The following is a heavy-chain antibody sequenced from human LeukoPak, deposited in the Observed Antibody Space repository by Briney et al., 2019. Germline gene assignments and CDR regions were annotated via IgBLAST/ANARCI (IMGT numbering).Heavy chain of an antibody. Sequence: SETLSLTCAVYGGSFTDYYWSWIRHLPGKGLEWIGEIHHRAGANYNPSLWGRVTISADTSKNQFSLHLTSVTAADTATFYCARGPVRDDGLTGISYYFGLDVWGHGATVTVFS. V-gene: IGHV4-34*01. CDR1: GGSFTDYY. CDR3: ARGPVRDDGLTGISYYFGLDV. J-gene: IGHJ6*02. D-gene: IGHD2-21*02. CDR2: IHHRAGA.